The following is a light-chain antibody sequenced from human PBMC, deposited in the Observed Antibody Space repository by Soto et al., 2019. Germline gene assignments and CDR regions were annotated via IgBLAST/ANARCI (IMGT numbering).Light chain of an antibody. V-gene: IGKV3-20*01. CDR3: QQYGSSPFT. Sequence: EIVLTQSPGTLSLSPGERATLSCRASQSVSSSYLAWYQQKPGQAPRLLIYGASSRATGIPDRFSGSGSGTDFTLTISRLEPEDCAVYYCQQYGSSPFTFCPGTKVDIK. CDR2: GAS. J-gene: IGKJ3*01. CDR1: QSVSSSY.